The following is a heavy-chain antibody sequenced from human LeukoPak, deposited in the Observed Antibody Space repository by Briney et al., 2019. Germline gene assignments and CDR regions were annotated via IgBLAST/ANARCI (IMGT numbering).Heavy chain of an antibody. D-gene: IGHD5-12*01. J-gene: IGHJ3*02. Sequence: PSETLSLTCAVSGGSFSDFYWTWIRQSPGKGLEWIGEINYSAVTNYNPSLKSRATISLDTSKSQFSLKLSSVTAADTAVYYCASLTPFSGRRNALEIWGQGTMVTVSS. CDR3: ASLTPFSGRRNALEI. V-gene: IGHV4-34*01. CDR2: INYSAVT. CDR1: GGSFSDFY.